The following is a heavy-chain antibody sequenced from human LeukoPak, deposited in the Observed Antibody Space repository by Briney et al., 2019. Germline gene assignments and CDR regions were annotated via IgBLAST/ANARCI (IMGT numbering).Heavy chain of an antibody. CDR1: GGTFSSYA. CDR2: IIPIFGTA. CDR3: ARARRRQRYFDY. D-gene: IGHD6-25*01. Sequence: ASVKVSCKASGGTFSSYAICWVRQAPGQGLEWMGGIIPIFGTANYAQKFQGRVTITTDESTSTAYMELSSLRSEDTAVYYCARARRRQRYFDYWGQGTLVTVSS. V-gene: IGHV1-69*05. J-gene: IGHJ4*02.